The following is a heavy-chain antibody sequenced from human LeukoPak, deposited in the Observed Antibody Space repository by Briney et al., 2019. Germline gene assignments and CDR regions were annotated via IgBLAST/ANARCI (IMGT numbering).Heavy chain of an antibody. V-gene: IGHV3-9*01. CDR1: GFTFNDYA. J-gene: IGHJ4*02. Sequence: GRSLRLSCAASGFTFNDYAMHWVRQAPGKGLEWVSGISWNSGSVAYADSVKGRFTISRDNAENSLYLQMNSLRAADTALYYCAKDQTSDFWSGYPGPYIDYWGQGSLVTVSS. D-gene: IGHD3-3*01. CDR2: ISWNSGSV. CDR3: AKDQTSDFWSGYPGPYIDY.